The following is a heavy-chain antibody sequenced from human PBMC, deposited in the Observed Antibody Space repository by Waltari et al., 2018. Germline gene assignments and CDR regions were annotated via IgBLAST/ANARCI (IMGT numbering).Heavy chain of an antibody. CDR3: AREENYDYAMDV. V-gene: IGHV3-74*01. J-gene: IGHJ6*02. Sequence: EVQLVESGGGSVQPGGSLRLSCAAYGFLFSSYWMHWVHQGPGEGLVCVSRINGDGSSTTYADSVQGRFTTTRDNAKNTLYLEMNCLRTEDTGVYYCAREENYDYAMDVWGQGTTVTVSS. CDR2: INGDGSST. CDR1: GFLFSSYW.